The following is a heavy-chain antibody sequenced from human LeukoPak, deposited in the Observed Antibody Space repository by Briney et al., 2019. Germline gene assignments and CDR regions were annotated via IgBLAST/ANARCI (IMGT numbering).Heavy chain of an antibody. CDR2: INHSGST. V-gene: IGHV4-39*07. J-gene: IGHJ4*02. Sequence: PSETLSLTCTVSGGSISSSSYYWGWIRQPPGKGLEWIGEINHSGSTNYNPSLKRRVTISVDTSQEQFSLRLTSVTAADTAVYYCARGRYLTTLGGAAAGFLDSWGQGTLVTVSS. CDR1: GGSISSSSYY. CDR3: ARGRYLTTLGGAAAGFLDS. D-gene: IGHD6-13*01.